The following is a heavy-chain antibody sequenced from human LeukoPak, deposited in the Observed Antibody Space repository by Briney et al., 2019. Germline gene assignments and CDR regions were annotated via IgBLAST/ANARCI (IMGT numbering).Heavy chain of an antibody. CDR3: AKSHSVEQRGYFDY. D-gene: IGHD1/OR15-1a*01. J-gene: IGHJ4*02. V-gene: IGHV3-23*01. Sequence: GGSLRLSCAASGFTFTTYAMSWVRQTPGKGLEWVSSIANDGGSTYYADSVKGRFTISRDNSRNTVYLQMNSLRAEDMAVYYCAKSHSVEQRGYFDYWGQGTLVPVSS. CDR1: GFTFTTYA. CDR2: IANDGGST.